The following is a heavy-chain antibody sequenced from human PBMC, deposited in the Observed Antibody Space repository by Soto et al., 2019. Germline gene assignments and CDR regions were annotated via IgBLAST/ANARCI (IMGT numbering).Heavy chain of an antibody. D-gene: IGHD3-9*01. J-gene: IGHJ5*02. Sequence: SETLSLTCTVSGGSISSYYWSWIRQPPGKGLEWIGYIYYSGSTNQNPSLKSRVTISVDTSKNQFSLKLSSVTAADTAMYYCAREWGGGDYDILTGQKGNWFDPRGQGTLVTVSS. CDR3: AREWGGGDYDILTGQKGNWFDP. CDR1: GGSISSYY. V-gene: IGHV4-59*12. CDR2: IYYSGST.